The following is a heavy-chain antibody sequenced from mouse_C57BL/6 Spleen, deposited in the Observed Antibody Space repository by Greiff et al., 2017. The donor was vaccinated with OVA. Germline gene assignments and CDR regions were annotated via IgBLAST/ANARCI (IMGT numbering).Heavy chain of an antibody. D-gene: IGHD1-1*01. V-gene: IGHV1-50*01. CDR3: ARWGTTVVEGYFDY. J-gene: IGHJ2*01. CDR2: IDPSDSYT. Sequence: QVQLQQPGAELVKPGASVKLSCKASGYTFTSYWMQWVKQRPGQGLEWIGEIDPSDSYTNYNHKFKGKATLTVDTSSSTAYMQLSSLTSEDSAVYYCARWGTTVVEGYFDYWGQGTTLTVSS. CDR1: GYTFTSYW.